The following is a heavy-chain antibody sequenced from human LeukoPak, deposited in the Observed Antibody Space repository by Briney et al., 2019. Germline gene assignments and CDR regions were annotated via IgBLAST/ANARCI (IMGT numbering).Heavy chain of an antibody. Sequence: GSLRLSCATSGFTFSPYSFNWVRQAPGKGLEWIGEINHSGSTNYNPSLKSRVTISVDTSKNQFSLKLSAVTAADTAVYYCARGLGYSYGLRRFDPWGQGTLVTVSS. V-gene: IGHV4-34*01. D-gene: IGHD5-18*01. CDR1: GFTFSPYS. J-gene: IGHJ5*02. CDR3: ARGLGYSYGLRRFDP. CDR2: INHSGST.